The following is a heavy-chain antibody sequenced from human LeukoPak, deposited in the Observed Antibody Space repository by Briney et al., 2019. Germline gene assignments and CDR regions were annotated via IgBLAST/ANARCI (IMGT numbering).Heavy chain of an antibody. CDR2: ISDSGSS. J-gene: IGHJ4*02. D-gene: IGHD1-26*01. CDR3: ARHRSGSYSH. CDR1: GGSISSSH. V-gene: IGHV4-59*08. Sequence: SETLSLTCTVSGGSISSSHWSWIRQPPGKGLEWIGYISDSGSSNYNSSFKSRLTISLDTSKNQLSLNLSSVTAADTAVYYCARHRSGSYSHWGQGILVTVSS.